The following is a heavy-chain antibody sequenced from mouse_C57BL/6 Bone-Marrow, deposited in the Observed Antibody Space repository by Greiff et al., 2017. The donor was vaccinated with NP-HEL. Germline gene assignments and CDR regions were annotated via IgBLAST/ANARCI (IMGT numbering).Heavy chain of an antibody. CDR2: IRYDGSN. J-gene: IGHJ2*01. CDR3: ARIYYYGSRRILYYLDD. CDR1: GYSITSGYY. V-gene: IGHV3-6*01. Sequence: VQLQQSGPGLVKPSQSLSLTCSVTGYSITSGYYWNWIRQFPGNKLEWMGYIRYDGSNNYNPSLKNRISITRDTSKNQFFLKLNSVTTEDTATYYCARIYYYGSRRILYYLDDWGQGTTLTVSS. D-gene: IGHD1-1*01.